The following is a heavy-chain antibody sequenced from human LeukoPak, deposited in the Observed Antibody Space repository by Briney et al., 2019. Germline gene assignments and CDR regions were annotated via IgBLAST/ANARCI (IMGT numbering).Heavy chain of an antibody. Sequence: PSETLSLTCTVSGGSISSSSYYWGWIRQPPGKGLEWIGSIYYSGSTYYNPSLKSRVTISVDTSKNQFSLKLSSVTAADTAVYYCARGEYGLTGYPHYYTDVWGKGTTVTVSS. CDR1: GGSISSSSYY. D-gene: IGHD3-9*01. CDR2: IYYSGST. J-gene: IGHJ6*03. CDR3: ARGEYGLTGYPHYYTDV. V-gene: IGHV4-39*07.